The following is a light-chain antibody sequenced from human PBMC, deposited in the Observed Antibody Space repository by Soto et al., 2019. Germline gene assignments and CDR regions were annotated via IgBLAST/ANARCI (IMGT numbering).Light chain of an antibody. CDR3: QHYNNWPPIT. CDR2: GAS. J-gene: IGKJ5*01. V-gene: IGKV3-15*01. Sequence: EIVMTQSPATLSVSPGERATLSCRASQSVSSNLACYQQKPGQAPRLLIYGASTRATGIPARFSGSGSGTEFPLTISSLQSEDFAVYYCQHYNNWPPITFGQGTRLEIK. CDR1: QSVSSN.